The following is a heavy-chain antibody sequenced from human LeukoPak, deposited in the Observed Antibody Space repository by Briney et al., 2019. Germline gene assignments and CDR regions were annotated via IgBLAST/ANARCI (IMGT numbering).Heavy chain of an antibody. J-gene: IGHJ5*02. CDR1: GYTFTSYA. Sequence: ASVKVSCKASGYTFTSYAMHWVRQAPGQRLEWMGWINAGNGNAKYSQKFQGRVTITRDTSASTAYMELSSLRSEDTAVYYCARVPAGCSGGSCYWTFDPWGQGTLVTVSS. CDR2: INAGNGNA. D-gene: IGHD2-15*01. V-gene: IGHV1-3*01. CDR3: ARVPAGCSGGSCYWTFDP.